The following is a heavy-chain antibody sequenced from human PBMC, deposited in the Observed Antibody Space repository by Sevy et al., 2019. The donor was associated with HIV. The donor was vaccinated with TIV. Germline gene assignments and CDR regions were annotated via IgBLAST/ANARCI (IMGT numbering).Heavy chain of an antibody. CDR3: ASKRGYNHGPFDY. CDR2: IHYTGGT. V-gene: IGHV4-30-4*02. Sequence: SETLSLTCTVSGGSISNSDSYWSWIRQPPGKGLEWIGYIHYTGGTYYNPFLKSRLAMPVETSGKQFSLKLSSMTEADTAVYYCASKRGYNHGPFDYWGQGTLVTVSS. CDR1: GGSISNSDSY. D-gene: IGHD5-12*01. J-gene: IGHJ4*02.